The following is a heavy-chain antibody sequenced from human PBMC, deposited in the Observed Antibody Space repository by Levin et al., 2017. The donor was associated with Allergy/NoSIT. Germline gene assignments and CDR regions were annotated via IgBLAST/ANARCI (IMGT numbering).Heavy chain of an antibody. J-gene: IGHJ4*02. D-gene: IGHD2-15*01. V-gene: IGHV5-10-1*01. Sequence: PGESLKISCKGSGYSFTTYWINWVRQMPGKGLEWLGRIDPSDSYTNYSPSFQGHVTISADKSISTAYLQWSSLKASDTAMYYCARYCSGGSCRTEDFDSWGQGTLVTVSS. CDR1: GYSFTTYW. CDR3: ARYCSGGSCRTEDFDS. CDR2: IDPSDSYT.